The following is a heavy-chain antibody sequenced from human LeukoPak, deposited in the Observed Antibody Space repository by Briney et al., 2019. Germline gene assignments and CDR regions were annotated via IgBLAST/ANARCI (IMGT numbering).Heavy chain of an antibody. D-gene: IGHD1-26*01. CDR1: GFTFSNAW. CDR2: IKSNTNVATT. CDR3: TTERYSGSSVDC. Sequence: MSGGALRLPCAASGFTFSNAWMSWVRQAPGKGLEWVGHIKSNTNVATTDYAAPVKGRFTISRDDSKNPLYLQMNSLKTEDTAVYYCTTERYSGSSVDCWGQGTLVTVSS. J-gene: IGHJ4*02. V-gene: IGHV3-15*01.